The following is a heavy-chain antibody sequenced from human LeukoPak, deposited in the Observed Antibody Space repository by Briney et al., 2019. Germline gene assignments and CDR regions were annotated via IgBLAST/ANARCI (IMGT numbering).Heavy chain of an antibody. CDR2: ISSSSSYT. CDR3: ARGGGLIVGATLDY. V-gene: IGHV3-11*05. J-gene: IGHJ4*02. Sequence: KSGGSLRLSCAASGFTFSDYYMSWIRQAPGKGLEWVSYISSSSSYTNYADSVKGRFTISRDNAKNSLYLQMNSLRAEDTAVYYCARGGGLIVGATLDYWGQGTLVIVSS. D-gene: IGHD1-26*01. CDR1: GFTFSDYY.